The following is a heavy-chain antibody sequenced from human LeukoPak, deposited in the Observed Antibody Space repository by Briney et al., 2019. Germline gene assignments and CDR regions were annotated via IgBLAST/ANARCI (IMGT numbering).Heavy chain of an antibody. J-gene: IGHJ4*02. CDR1: GGSISSYY. Sequence: PSETLSFTCTVSGGSISSYYWSWIRQPPGKGLEWIGYIYYSGSTNYNPYLMSRVTISVDTSKTQSSLQQSSVTGADTAGFYCWRIQRRNRSNPVFDYWGQGTLVTVSS. CDR3: WRIQRRNRSNPVFDY. D-gene: IGHD5-18*01. V-gene: IGHV4-59*08. CDR2: IYYSGST.